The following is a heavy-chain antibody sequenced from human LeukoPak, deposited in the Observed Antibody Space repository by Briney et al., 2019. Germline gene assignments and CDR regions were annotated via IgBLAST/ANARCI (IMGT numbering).Heavy chain of an antibody. D-gene: IGHD6-13*01. Sequence: PGGSLRLSCAASGFTFSSYSMNWVRQAPGKGLEWVSYISSSSSTIYYADSVKGRFTISRDNAKNSLYLQMNSLRAEDTAVYYCARASWYAGSDYWGQGTLVTVSS. CDR1: GFTFSSYS. CDR2: ISSSSSTI. CDR3: ARASWYAGSDY. J-gene: IGHJ4*02. V-gene: IGHV3-48*01.